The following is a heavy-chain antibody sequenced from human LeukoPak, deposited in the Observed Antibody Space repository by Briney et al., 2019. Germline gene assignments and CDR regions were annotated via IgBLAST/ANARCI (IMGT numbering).Heavy chain of an antibody. CDR2: IKQDGGEK. Sequence: PGGSLRLSCAASGFTFSSYWMSWVRQAPGKGLEWVANIKQDGGEKYYVDSVKGRFTISRDTSKNTVYLQMNSLGAEDTAVYYCAKPQQDYYGSGSYKNYGMDVWGQGTTVTVAS. CDR1: GFTFSSYW. V-gene: IGHV3-7*03. CDR3: AKPQQDYYGSGSYKNYGMDV. J-gene: IGHJ6*02. D-gene: IGHD3-10*01.